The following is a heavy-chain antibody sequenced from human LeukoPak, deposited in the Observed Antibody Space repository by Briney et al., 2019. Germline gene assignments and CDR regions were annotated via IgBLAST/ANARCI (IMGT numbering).Heavy chain of an antibody. CDR1: GDSVSSTSAG. CDR2: TYYRSKWYN. CDR3: ARGGSYAFDI. V-gene: IGHV6-1*01. Sequence: PSQTLSLTCAISGDSVSSTSAGWNWIRQSPSRGLEWLGRTYYRSKWYNEYAVSVKSRITVNPDTSNNQFSLQLNSVTPEDTAVYYCARGGSYAFDIWGQGTMVTVS. J-gene: IGHJ3*02.